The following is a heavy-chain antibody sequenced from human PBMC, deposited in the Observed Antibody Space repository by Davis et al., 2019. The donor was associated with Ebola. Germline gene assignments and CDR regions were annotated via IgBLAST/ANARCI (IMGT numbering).Heavy chain of an antibody. Sequence: PGGSLRLSCAASGFTVSSNYMSWVRQAPGKGLEWVSVIYSGGSTYYADSVKGRFTIPRDNSKNTLYLQMGSLRVEDMAVYYCARGGDNGDYALGYWGQGTLVTVSS. CDR3: ARGGDNGDYALGY. CDR2: IYSGGST. D-gene: IGHD4-17*01. J-gene: IGHJ4*02. V-gene: IGHV3-53*05. CDR1: GFTVSSNY.